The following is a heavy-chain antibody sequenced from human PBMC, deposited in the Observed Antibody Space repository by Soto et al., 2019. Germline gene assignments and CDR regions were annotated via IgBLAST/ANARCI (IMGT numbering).Heavy chain of an antibody. J-gene: IGHJ6*03. D-gene: IGHD4-17*01. CDR2: IGTAGDT. V-gene: IGHV3-13*01. CDR1: GFTFSSYD. CDR3: ARGGDYRLKGYYYYYYYMDV. Sequence: GGSLRLSCAASGFTFSSYDMHWVRQATGKGLEWVSAIGTAGDTYYPGSVKGRFTISRENAKNSLYLQMNSLRAGDTAVYYCARGGDYRLKGYYYYYYYMDVWGKGTTVTVSS.